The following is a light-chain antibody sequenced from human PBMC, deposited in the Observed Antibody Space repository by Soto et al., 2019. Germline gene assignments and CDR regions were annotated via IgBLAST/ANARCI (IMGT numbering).Light chain of an antibody. V-gene: IGKV4-1*01. J-gene: IGKJ4*01. CDR3: QHYYSTPRT. CDR2: WAS. CDR1: QSVLYNSNNKNY. Sequence: DIVMTQSPDSLAVSLGERATINCKSSQSVLYNSNNKNYLAWYQQKPGQPPKLLIYWASTRDAGVPERFSGSGSGTDFTLTISSLQAEDVAVYYCQHYYSTPRTFGGGTKVEI.